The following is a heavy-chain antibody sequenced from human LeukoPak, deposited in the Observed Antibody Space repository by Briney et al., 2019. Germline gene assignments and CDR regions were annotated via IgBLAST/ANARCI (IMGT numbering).Heavy chain of an antibody. CDR1: GFSFSNYG. Sequence: GGSLRLSCAASGFSFSNYGMHWVRQAPGKGLEWVAVIWYDGSKKYYKDSVKGRFIISRDNSKNTLYLQMNSLRAEDTAVYYCASGENTYYYDSSGSPTDYWGQGTLVTVSS. CDR3: ASGENTYYYDSSGSPTDY. V-gene: IGHV3-33*01. J-gene: IGHJ4*02. CDR2: IWYDGSKK. D-gene: IGHD3-22*01.